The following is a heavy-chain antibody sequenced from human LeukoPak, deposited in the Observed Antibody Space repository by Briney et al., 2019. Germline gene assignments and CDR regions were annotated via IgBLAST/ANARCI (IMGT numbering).Heavy chain of an antibody. V-gene: IGHV4-34*01. CDR2: INHSGST. CDR3: ARGRPGGSFDY. J-gene: IGHJ4*02. CDR1: GGSFSGYY. Sequence: SENLSLTCAVYGGSFSGYYWSWIRQPPGKGLEWIGEINHSGSTNYNPSLKSRVTISVDTSKNQFSLKLSSVTAADTAVYYCARGRPGGSFDYWGQGTLVTVSS. D-gene: IGHD3-16*01.